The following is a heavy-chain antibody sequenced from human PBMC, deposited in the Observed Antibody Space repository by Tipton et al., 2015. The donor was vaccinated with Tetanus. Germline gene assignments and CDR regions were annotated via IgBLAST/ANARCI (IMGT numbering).Heavy chain of an antibody. D-gene: IGHD3-10*01. Sequence: SLRLSCAASGFTFSNAWMSWVRQAPGKGLEWVGRIKSKTDGGTTDYAAPVKGRFTISRDDSKNTLFLQMNSLKTEDTAVYYCTLRTYYYGSGSYYTSNYYYYGMDVWGQGTTVTVSS. CDR1: GFTFSNAW. CDR3: TLRTYYYGSGSYYTSNYYYYGMDV. V-gene: IGHV3-15*01. CDR2: IKSKTDGGTT. J-gene: IGHJ6*02.